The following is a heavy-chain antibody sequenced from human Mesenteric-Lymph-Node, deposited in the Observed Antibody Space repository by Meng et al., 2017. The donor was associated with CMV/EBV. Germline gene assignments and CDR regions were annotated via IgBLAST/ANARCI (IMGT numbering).Heavy chain of an antibody. D-gene: IGHD2-2*01. CDR3: ARDRDIVVVPAAMRRYYFDY. CDR2: ISAYNGNT. J-gene: IGHJ4*02. Sequence: ASVKVSCKASGYTFTSYGISWVRQAPGQGLEWMGWISAYNGNTNYAQKLQGRVTMTTDTSTSTVYMELSSLRSEDTAVYYCARDRDIVVVPAAMRRYYFDYWGQGTLVTVSS. CDR1: GYTFTSYG. V-gene: IGHV1-18*01.